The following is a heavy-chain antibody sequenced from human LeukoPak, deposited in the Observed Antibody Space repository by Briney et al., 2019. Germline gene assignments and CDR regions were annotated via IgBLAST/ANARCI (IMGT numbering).Heavy chain of an antibody. CDR2: ISYDGSNK. CDR3: ARGLLLLYGEDAFDI. CDR1: GFTFSSYA. Sequence: QPGGSLRLSCAASGFTFSSYAMHWVRQAPGKGLEWVAVISYDGSNKYYADSVKGRFTISRDNSKNTLYLQMNSLRAEDTAVYYCARGLLLLYGEDAFDIWGQGTMVTVSS. V-gene: IGHV3-30*04. D-gene: IGHD4-17*01. J-gene: IGHJ3*02.